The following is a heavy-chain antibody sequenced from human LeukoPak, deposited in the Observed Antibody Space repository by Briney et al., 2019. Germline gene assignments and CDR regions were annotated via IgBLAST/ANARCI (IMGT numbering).Heavy chain of an antibody. D-gene: IGHD2-2*01. Sequence: PSETLSLTCSVSGDSISPYYWSWIRQPAGKGLEWIGRIYTSGTTYYNPSLKRRVTFSLDTSKNHFSLKLTSVTAADTAVYYCATKTAPPRRVDSSDIWGQGTMVTVSS. J-gene: IGHJ3*02. CDR2: IYTSGTT. V-gene: IGHV4-4*07. CDR1: GDSISPYY. CDR3: ATKTAPPRRVDSSDI.